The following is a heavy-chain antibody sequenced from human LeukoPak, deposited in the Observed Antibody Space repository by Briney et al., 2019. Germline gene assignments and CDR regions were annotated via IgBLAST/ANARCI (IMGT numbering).Heavy chain of an antibody. J-gene: IGHJ4*02. CDR2: ISSSNSYI. CDR1: GFTFSSYS. D-gene: IGHD4-17*01. CDR3: ARGTYGDYSFDF. V-gene: IGHV3-21*01. Sequence: GGSLRLSCAASGFTFSSYSMNWVRQAPGKGLGWVSSISSSNSYIYSADSVKGRFTISRDNAKNSLYLHMNSLRAEDTAVYYCARGTYGDYSFDFWGQGTLVTVSS.